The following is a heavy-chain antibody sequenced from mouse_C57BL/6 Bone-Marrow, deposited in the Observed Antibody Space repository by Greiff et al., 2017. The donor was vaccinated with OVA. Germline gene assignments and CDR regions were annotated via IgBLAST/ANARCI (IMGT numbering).Heavy chain of an antibody. CDR2: IYPGSGST. J-gene: IGHJ2*01. CDR1: GYTFTSYW. V-gene: IGHV1-55*01. Sequence: QVQLQQPGAELVKPGASVKMSCKASGYTFTSYWITWVKQRPGQGLEWIGDIYPGSGSTNYNEKFKSKATLTVDTSSSTAYMQLSSLTSEDSAVYYCARPLYYYGSSPLDYWGQGTTLTVSS. CDR3: ARPLYYYGSSPLDY. D-gene: IGHD1-1*01.